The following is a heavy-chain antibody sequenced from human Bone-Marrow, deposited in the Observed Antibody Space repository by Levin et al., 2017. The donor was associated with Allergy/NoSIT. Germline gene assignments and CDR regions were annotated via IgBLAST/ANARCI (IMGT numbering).Heavy chain of an antibody. CDR2: IKQDGSEK. V-gene: IGHV3-7*01. D-gene: IGHD3-3*01. CDR1: GFTFSSYW. CDR3: ARDLRHYDFWSGYGYWYFDL. J-gene: IGHJ2*01. Sequence: GGSLRLSCAASGFTFSSYWMSWVRQAPGKGLEWVANIKQDGSEKYYVDSVKGRFTISRDNAKNSLYLQMNSLRAEDTAVYYCARDLRHYDFWSGYGYWYFDLWGRGTLVTVSS.